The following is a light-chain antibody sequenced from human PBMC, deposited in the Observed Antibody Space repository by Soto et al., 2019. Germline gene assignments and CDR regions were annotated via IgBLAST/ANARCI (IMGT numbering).Light chain of an antibody. V-gene: IGLV2-23*01. Sequence: QSALTQPASVSGSPGQSITISCTGTSSDVGSYNHVSWYQHHPGKAPKLIIYDASLRPSGVSNRFSASKSGNTASLTISGLQAEDEAEYYCCSFARSSTLLFGGGTKVTVL. CDR1: SSDVGSYNH. J-gene: IGLJ2*01. CDR3: CSFARSSTLL. CDR2: DAS.